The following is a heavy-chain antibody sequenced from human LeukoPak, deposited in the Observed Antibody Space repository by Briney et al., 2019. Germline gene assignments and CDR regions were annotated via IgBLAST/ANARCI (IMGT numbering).Heavy chain of an antibody. Sequence: GGSLRLSCAASGFTFSSYAMSWVRQAPGKGLEWVSPISGSGGSTYYADSVKGRFTISRDNSKNTLYLQMNSLRAEDTAVYYCAKDEGSKYYYDSSGYLGLYFDYWGQGTLVTVSS. V-gene: IGHV3-23*01. CDR3: AKDEGSKYYYDSSGYLGLYFDY. D-gene: IGHD3-22*01. CDR1: GFTFSSYA. J-gene: IGHJ4*02. CDR2: ISGSGGST.